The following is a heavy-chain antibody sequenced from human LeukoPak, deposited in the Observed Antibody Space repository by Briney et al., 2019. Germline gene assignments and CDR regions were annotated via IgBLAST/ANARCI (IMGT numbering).Heavy chain of an antibody. CDR1: GFTVSSNY. CDR3: ARALVGGYDSYYYYYYMDV. CDR2: IYSGGST. V-gene: IGHV3-66*01. Sequence: PGGSLRLSCAASGFTVSSNYMSWVRQAPGKGLEWVSVIYSGGSTYYADSVKGRFTISRDNSKNTLYLQMNSLRAEDTAVYYCARALVGGYDSYYYYYYMDVWGKGTTVTVSS. J-gene: IGHJ6*03. D-gene: IGHD5-12*01.